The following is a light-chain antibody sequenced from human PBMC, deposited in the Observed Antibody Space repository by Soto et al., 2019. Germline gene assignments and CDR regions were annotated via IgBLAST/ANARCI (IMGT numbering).Light chain of an antibody. CDR1: QSLTSTY. CDR3: QQYGDSPRT. CDR2: DAS. J-gene: IGKJ1*01. V-gene: IGKV3-20*01. Sequence: EIVLTQSPATLSLSPGGRATLSCRASQSLTSTYLAWYQQKPGQAPRLVIYDASSRATGIPDRFSGSGSGADFTLTISRLEPEDFAVYYCQQYGDSPRTFGQGTKVDIK.